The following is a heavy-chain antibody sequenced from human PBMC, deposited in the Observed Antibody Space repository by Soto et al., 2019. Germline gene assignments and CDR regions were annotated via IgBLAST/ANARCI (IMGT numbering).Heavy chain of an antibody. CDR1: GGSISSYY. D-gene: IGHD6-25*01. CDR2: IYTSGST. V-gene: IGHV4-4*07. J-gene: IGHJ6*02. Sequence: SETLSLTCTVSGGSISSYYWSWIRKPAGKGLEWIGRIYTSGSTNYNPSLKSRVTMSVDTSKNRFSLKLSSVTAADTAVYYCARDAAGSDYYYYYGMDVWGQGTTVTVSS. CDR3: ARDAAGSDYYYYYGMDV.